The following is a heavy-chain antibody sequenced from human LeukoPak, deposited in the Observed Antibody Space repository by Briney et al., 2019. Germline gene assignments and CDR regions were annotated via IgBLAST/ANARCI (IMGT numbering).Heavy chain of an antibody. D-gene: IGHD3-22*01. J-gene: IGHJ4*02. Sequence: GGSLRLSCAASGFTFSSYAMSWVRQAPGKGLEWVSAISGSGGSTYYADSVKGRFTISRDNSKNTPYLQMNSLRAEDTAVYYCAKPRLYYYDSSGYFLPSSYFDYWGQGTLVTVSS. CDR1: GFTFSSYA. CDR3: AKPRLYYYDSSGYFLPSSYFDY. CDR2: ISGSGGST. V-gene: IGHV3-23*01.